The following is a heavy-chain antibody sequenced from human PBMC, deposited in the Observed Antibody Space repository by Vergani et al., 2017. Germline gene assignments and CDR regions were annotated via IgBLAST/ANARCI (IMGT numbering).Heavy chain of an antibody. CDR3: ARDNKQLRPRACDL. D-gene: IGHD4-23*01. CDR2: IYVSGIT. Sequence: QVQLQESCPGLVKPSQTLSLTCTVSGASINNDFYYLHWIRQPAGKGLEWIGRIYVSGITDYNSSLQSRVSMSVDTSKNQFSLTLTSVTAADTAVYYWARDNKQLRPRACDLWGQGTMVTVSS. J-gene: IGHJ3*01. CDR1: GASINNDFYY. V-gene: IGHV4-61*02.